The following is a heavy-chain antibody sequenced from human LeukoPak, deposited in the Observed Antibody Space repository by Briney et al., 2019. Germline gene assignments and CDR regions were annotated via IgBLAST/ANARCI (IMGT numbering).Heavy chain of an antibody. V-gene: IGHV3-7*01. CDR3: ARVEGSSWYGNWFDP. D-gene: IGHD6-13*01. J-gene: IGHJ5*02. Sequence: GGSLRLSCAASGFTFSSYWMSWVRQAPGKGLEWVANIKQDGSEKYYVDSVKGRFTISRDNAKNSLYLQMNSLRAEDTAVYYCARVEGSSWYGNWFDPWGQGTLVTVSS. CDR1: GFTFSSYW. CDR2: IKQDGSEK.